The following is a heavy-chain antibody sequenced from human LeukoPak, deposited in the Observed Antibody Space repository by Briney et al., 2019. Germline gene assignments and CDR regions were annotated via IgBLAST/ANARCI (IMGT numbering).Heavy chain of an antibody. D-gene: IGHD3-3*01. V-gene: IGHV3-30*03. J-gene: IGHJ4*02. CDR1: GFTFSNYG. Sequence: GGSLRLSCAASGFTFSNYGMHWVRQAPGKGLEWVAVISYDGSNKYYADSVKGRFTISRDNSKNTLYLQMNSLRAEDTAVYYCARDRELRFLEWFPSDYWGQGTLVTVSS. CDR3: ARDRELRFLEWFPSDY. CDR2: ISYDGSNK.